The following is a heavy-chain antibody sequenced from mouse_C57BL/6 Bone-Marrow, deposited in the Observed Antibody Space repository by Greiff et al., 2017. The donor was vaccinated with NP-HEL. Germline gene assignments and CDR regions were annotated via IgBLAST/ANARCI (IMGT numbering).Heavy chain of an antibody. CDR3: TTWDYYGSSYWYFDV. D-gene: IGHD1-1*01. CDR1: GFNIKDDY. J-gene: IGHJ1*03. V-gene: IGHV14-4*01. CDR2: IDPENGDT. Sequence: VQLQQSGAELVRPGASVKLSCTASGFNIKDDYMHWVKQRPEPGLEWIGWIDPENGDTEYASKFQGKATITADTSSNTAYLQLSSLTSEDTAVYYCTTWDYYGSSYWYFDVWGTGTTVTVSS.